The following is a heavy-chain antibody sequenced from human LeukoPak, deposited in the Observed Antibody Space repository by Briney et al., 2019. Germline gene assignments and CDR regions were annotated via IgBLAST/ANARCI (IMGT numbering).Heavy chain of an antibody. V-gene: IGHV1-18*04. CDR3: AREIESFGYCSGGSCYSISGWFDP. Sequence: ASVTVSCNASGYTFIGCYIHWLRQPPGQGLEWIGWISAYNGNTNYAQKLQGRVTMNTDTSTSTAYMELRSLRSDDTAVYYCAREIESFGYCSGGSCYSISGWFDPWGQGTLVTVSS. D-gene: IGHD2-15*01. J-gene: IGHJ5*02. CDR1: GYTFIGCY. CDR2: ISAYNGNT.